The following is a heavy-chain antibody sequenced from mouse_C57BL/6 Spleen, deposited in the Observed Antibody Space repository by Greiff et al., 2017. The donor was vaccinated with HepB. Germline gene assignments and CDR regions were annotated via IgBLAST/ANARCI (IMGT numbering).Heavy chain of an antibody. CDR3: ARSDYYGSLWYFDV. V-gene: IGHV1-39*01. Sequence: EVQLQQSGPELVKPGASVKITCKASGYSFTDYNMNWVKQSNGKSLEWIGVINPNYGTTSYNQKFKGKATLTVDQSSSTAYMQLNSLTSEDSAVYYCARSDYYGSLWYFDVWGTGTTVTVSS. J-gene: IGHJ1*03. CDR2: INPNYGTT. CDR1: GYSFTDYN. D-gene: IGHD1-1*01.